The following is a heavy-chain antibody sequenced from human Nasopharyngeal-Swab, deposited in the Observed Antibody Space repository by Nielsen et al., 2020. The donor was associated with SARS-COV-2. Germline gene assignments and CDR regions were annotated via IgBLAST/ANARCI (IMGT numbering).Heavy chain of an antibody. CDR3: ASLRFLEWLVFPPLDADAFDI. Sequence: GGSLRLSCAASGFTFSSYGMHWVRQAPGKGLEWVAVIWHDGSNKYYADSVKGRFTISRDNSKHTLYLQMNSLRAEDTAVYYCASLRFLEWLVFPPLDADAFDIWGQGTMVTVSS. CDR1: GFTFSSYG. J-gene: IGHJ3*02. V-gene: IGHV3-33*01. D-gene: IGHD3-3*01. CDR2: IWHDGSNK.